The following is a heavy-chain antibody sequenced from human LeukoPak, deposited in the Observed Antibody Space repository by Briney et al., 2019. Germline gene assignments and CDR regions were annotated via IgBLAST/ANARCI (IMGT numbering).Heavy chain of an antibody. CDR2: ISAYNGNT. CDR3: ARDVRGIVGMDYFDY. Sequence: ASVKVSCKASGSMFISYGISWVRQAPGQGLEWMGWISAYNGNTKYAQKLQGRVTMTTDTSTSTAYMELRSLRSDDTAVYYCARDVRGIVGMDYFDYWGQGTLVTVSS. J-gene: IGHJ4*02. V-gene: IGHV1-18*01. CDR1: GSMFISYG. D-gene: IGHD3-22*01.